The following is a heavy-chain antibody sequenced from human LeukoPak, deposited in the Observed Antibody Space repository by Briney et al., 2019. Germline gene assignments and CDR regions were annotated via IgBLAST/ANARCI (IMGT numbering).Heavy chain of an antibody. CDR3: ARDSADYGDYDY. D-gene: IGHD4-17*01. Sequence: ASVTVSCKASGYTFTSYFMHWVRQAPGQGIDWMGIINPSGGSTSYAQKFQGRVTMTRDTSTSTVYMGLSSLRSEDTAVCYCARDSADYGDYDYWGQGTLVTVSS. J-gene: IGHJ4*02. CDR1: GYTFTSYF. CDR2: INPSGGST. V-gene: IGHV1-46*01.